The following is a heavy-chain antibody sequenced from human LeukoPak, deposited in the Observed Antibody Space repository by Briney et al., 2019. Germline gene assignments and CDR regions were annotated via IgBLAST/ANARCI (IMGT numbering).Heavy chain of an antibody. J-gene: IGHJ4*02. D-gene: IGHD2/OR15-2a*01. CDR3: AKGRDFLDY. CDR1: GFTFSSYA. V-gene: IGHV3-23*01. CDR2: ISGSGGNT. Sequence: PGGSLRLSCAASGFTFSSYAMTWVRQAPGKGLEWVSVISGSGGNTYHADSVKGRFTISRDISKNTLSLQMNSLRVEDTAVYYCAKGRDFLDYWGQGTLVTVSS.